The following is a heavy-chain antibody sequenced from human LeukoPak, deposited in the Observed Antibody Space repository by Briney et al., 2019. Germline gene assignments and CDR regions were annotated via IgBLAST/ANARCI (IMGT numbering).Heavy chain of an antibody. J-gene: IGHJ4*02. CDR2: SRNKANRYTT. CDR3: ARGHWSFDY. CDR1: GFIFSDYY. D-gene: IGHD1-1*01. V-gene: IGHV3-72*01. Sequence: GGSLRLSCAVSGFIFSDYYMDWVRQAPGKGLEWLARSRNKANRYTTEYAASAKGRFTIPRDESKNSLYLQMNLLRTDDTAVYYCARGHWSFDYLGQGTLVTVSS.